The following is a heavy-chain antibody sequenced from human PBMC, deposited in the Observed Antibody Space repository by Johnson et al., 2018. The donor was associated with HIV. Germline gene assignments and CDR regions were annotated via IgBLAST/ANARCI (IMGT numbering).Heavy chain of an antibody. CDR3: ARDPAAAALRAFDI. V-gene: IGHV3-72*01. CDR2: TRNKANSDTT. J-gene: IGHJ3*02. CDR1: GFTFSDHY. D-gene: IGHD6-13*01. Sequence: VQLVESGGGLVQPGGSLRLSCAASGFTFSDHYMDWVRQAPGKGLEWVGRTRNKANSDTTEYAASVNGRFTISRDDSKNSLYLQMNSLKTEDTAVYYCARDPAAAALRAFDIWGQGTMVTVSS.